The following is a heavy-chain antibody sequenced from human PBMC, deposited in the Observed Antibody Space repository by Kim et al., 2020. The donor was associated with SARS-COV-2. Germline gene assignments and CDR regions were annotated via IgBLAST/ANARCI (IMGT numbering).Heavy chain of an antibody. D-gene: IGHD6-19*01. Sequence: KSRVTISVDTSKNQFSLKLSSVTAADTAVYYCARGSDYSSGWYPGAFDIWGQGTMVTVSS. J-gene: IGHJ3*02. V-gene: IGHV4-34*01. CDR3: ARGSDYSSGWYPGAFDI.